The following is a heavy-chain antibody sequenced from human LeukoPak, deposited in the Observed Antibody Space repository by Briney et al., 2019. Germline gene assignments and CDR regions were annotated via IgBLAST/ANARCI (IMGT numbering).Heavy chain of an antibody. CDR1: GYTFTGYY. CDR2: INPNSGGT. J-gene: IGHJ4*02. Sequence: ASVKVSCKASGYTFTGYYMHWVRQAPGQGLEWMGWINPNSGGTNHAQKFQGRVTMTRDTSISTAYMELSRLRSDDTAVYYCASSDSSGYSPPFYWGQGTLVTVSS. D-gene: IGHD3-22*01. V-gene: IGHV1-2*02. CDR3: ASSDSSGYSPPFY.